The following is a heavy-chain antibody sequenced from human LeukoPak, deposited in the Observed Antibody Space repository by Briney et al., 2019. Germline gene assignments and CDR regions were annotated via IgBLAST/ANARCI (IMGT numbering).Heavy chain of an antibody. J-gene: IGHJ4*02. CDR3: AREAGDSSSHLDD. CDR1: GGSISSYC. V-gene: IGHV4-59*01. D-gene: IGHD6-6*01. CDR2: IYYSGST. Sequence: PSETLSLTCPVSGGSISSYCWSWIRQPPGKGLEWIGYIYYSGSTNYNPSLKSRVTISVDTSKNQFSLKLSSVTAADTAVYYCAREAGDSSSHLDDWGQGTLVTVSS.